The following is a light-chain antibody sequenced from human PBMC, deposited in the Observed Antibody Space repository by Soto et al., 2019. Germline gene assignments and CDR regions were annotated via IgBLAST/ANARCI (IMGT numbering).Light chain of an antibody. CDR3: MQAIYWPFT. V-gene: IGKV2-30*01. Sequence: DVVLTQSPLFLPVTLGQPASISCRSRQSLVYSDGDTCLSWFQQRPGQSPRRLIYKVSNRDTGVPVRFSGSGSGTDFTLKISRVEAEDVGVYFCMQAIYWPFTFGPGTKVDIK. J-gene: IGKJ3*01. CDR2: KVS. CDR1: QSLVYSDGDTC.